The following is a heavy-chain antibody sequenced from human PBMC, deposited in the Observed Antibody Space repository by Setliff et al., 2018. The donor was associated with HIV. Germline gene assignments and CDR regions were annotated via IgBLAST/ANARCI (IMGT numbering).Heavy chain of an antibody. D-gene: IGHD5-12*01. V-gene: IGHV4-39*01. CDR1: GGSVSDTSYY. CDR3: ARLGDSGYDFRDYFDY. CDR2: VYYSGGT. J-gene: IGHJ4*02. Sequence: SETLSLTCTVSGGSVSDTSYYWGWIRQPPGKGLEWLANVYYSGGTYYNPSLNSRATISVDTSRNQFSLKLTSVTAADTALYFCARLGDSGYDFRDYFDYWGQGKLVTVSS.